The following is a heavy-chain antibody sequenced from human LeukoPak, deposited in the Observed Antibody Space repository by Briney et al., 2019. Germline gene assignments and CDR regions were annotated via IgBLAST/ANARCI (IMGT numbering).Heavy chain of an antibody. CDR3: AKVIMAATHFYYSGMDV. CDR2: ISGNALST. J-gene: IGHJ6*04. CDR1: GFTFSAYA. V-gene: IGHV3-23*01. Sequence: GGSLRLSCAPSGFTFSAYAMNWVRQAPGKGLGGGSAISGNALSTYYAGSVKGRFTISRDNSKNTLYLQMNSLRAEDTAVYFCAKVIMAATHFYYSGMDVWGKGTTVTVSS. D-gene: IGHD2-8*01.